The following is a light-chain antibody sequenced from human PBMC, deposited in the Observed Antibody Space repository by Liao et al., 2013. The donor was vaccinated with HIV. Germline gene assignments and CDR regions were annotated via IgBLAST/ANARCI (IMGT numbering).Light chain of an antibody. J-gene: IGLJ2*01. CDR1: NIGSQA. CDR3: QSADSSGTYVV. CDR2: KDS. Sequence: SYALTQPPSVSVAPGKTATLTCGGNNIGSQAVHWYQQKPGQAPVLVIYKDSERPSGIPERFSGSSSGTTVTLTISGVQAEDEADYYCQSADSSGTYVVFGGGTKLTVL. V-gene: IGLV3-25*03.